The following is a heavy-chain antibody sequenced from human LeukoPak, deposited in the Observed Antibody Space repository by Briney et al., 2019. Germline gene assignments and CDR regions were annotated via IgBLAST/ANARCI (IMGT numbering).Heavy chain of an antibody. J-gene: IGHJ4*02. CDR3: ARDSPEVPAAGGFDY. CDR2: ISSSSSYI. D-gene: IGHD2-2*01. V-gene: IGHV3-21*01. CDR1: GFTFSSYW. Sequence: GGSLRLSCAASGFTFSSYWMSWVRQAPGKGLEWVSSISSSSSYIYYADSVKGRFTISRDNAKNSPYLQMNSLRAEDTAVYYCARDSPEVPAAGGFDYWGQGTLVTVSS.